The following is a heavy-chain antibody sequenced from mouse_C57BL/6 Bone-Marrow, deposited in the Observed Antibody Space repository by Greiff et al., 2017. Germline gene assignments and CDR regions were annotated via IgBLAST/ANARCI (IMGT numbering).Heavy chain of an antibody. J-gene: IGHJ3*01. Sequence: VKLMESGAELVRPGASVTLSCKASGYTFSDYEMHWVKQTPVHGLEWIGAIDPETGGTAYNQKFKGKAILTADKSSSTAYMELRSLTSEDSAVYYCTWGYYGGLFAYWGQGTLVTVSA. V-gene: IGHV1-15*01. D-gene: IGHD1-2*01. CDR2: IDPETGGT. CDR3: TWGYYGGLFAY. CDR1: GYTFSDYE.